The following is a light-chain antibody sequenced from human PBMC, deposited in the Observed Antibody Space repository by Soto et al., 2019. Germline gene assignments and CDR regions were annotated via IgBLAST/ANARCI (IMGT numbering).Light chain of an antibody. CDR2: LGS. V-gene: IGKV2-28*01. J-gene: IGKJ5*01. CDR1: QSLLHSNGYNY. Sequence: DIVMTQSPLSLPVTPGEPASISCRSSQSLLHSNGYNYLDWYLQKPGQSPQLLISLGSNRASGVPDRFSGSGSGSDFTLKISRVEAEDLGVYYCMQALQTPITFGQGTRLEIK. CDR3: MQALQTPIT.